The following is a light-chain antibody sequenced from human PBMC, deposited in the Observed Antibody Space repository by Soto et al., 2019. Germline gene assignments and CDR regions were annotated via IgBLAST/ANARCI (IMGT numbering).Light chain of an antibody. J-gene: IGKJ2*01. V-gene: IGKV1-5*03. CDR3: QQYSTYPYI. CDR1: QSINTW. CDR2: KAS. Sequence: DIQMTQSPSTLSASVGDRVTITCRASQSINTWVAWYQQKAGKAPKLLIYKASDLQSGVPARFSGSGLGKEFSLSISSLQPDDFATYYCQQYSTYPYIFGQGTKVEIK.